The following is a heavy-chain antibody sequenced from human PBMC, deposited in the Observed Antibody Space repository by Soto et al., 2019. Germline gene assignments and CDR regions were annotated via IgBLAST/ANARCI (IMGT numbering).Heavy chain of an antibody. CDR3: AKDAVVVTSGWFDS. D-gene: IGHD2-21*02. J-gene: IGHJ5*01. CDR1: RFTFSSYA. V-gene: IGHV3-23*01. CDR2: ISGSGGTT. Sequence: GGSLRLSCAASRFTFSSYAMSWVRQAPGKGLEWVSGISGSGGTTYYADSVKGRVTISRDNPKNTLYLQMSSLRAEDTAVYYCAKDAVVVTSGWFDSWGQGTLVTVS.